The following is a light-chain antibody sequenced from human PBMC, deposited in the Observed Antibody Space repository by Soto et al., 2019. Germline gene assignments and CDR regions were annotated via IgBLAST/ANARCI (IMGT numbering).Light chain of an antibody. V-gene: IGKV3-11*01. CDR2: DAS. CDR1: QSVSSN. Sequence: EIVMTQSPATLSVSPVEIATLSFMASQSVSSNLAWYQQKPGQAPRLLIYDASNRATGIPARFSGSGSGTDFTLTISSLEPEDFAVYYCQQRSNWPLNCGGGTKGDIK. CDR3: QQRSNWPLN. J-gene: IGKJ4*01.